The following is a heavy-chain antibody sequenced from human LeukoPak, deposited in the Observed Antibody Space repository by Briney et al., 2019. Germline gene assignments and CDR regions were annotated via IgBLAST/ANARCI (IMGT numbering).Heavy chain of an antibody. CDR2: ITSRSSYI. CDR1: GFTFSNYG. D-gene: IGHD2-8*01. Sequence: GGSLRLSCAASGFTFSNYGMNWVRQAPGKELEWVSSITSRSSYIYYADSMKGRFTISRDNAKNSLYLQMNSLRAEDTAVYYCARVMEDCTNGVSQIYYYYGMDVWGQGTTVTVSS. V-gene: IGHV3-21*01. J-gene: IGHJ6*02. CDR3: ARVMEDCTNGVSQIYYYYGMDV.